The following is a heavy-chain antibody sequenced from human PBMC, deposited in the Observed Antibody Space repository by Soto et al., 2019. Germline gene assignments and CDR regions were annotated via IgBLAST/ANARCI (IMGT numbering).Heavy chain of an antibody. J-gene: IGHJ4*02. Sequence: ASVKVSCKASGGTFSSYAISWVRQAPGQGLEWMGGIIPIFGTANYAQKFQGRVTITADKSTSTAYMELSSLRSEDTAVYYCARDKGELEPLDYWGQGTLVTVSS. V-gene: IGHV1-69*06. CDR2: IIPIFGTA. D-gene: IGHD1-1*01. CDR3: ARDKGELEPLDY. CDR1: GGTFSSYA.